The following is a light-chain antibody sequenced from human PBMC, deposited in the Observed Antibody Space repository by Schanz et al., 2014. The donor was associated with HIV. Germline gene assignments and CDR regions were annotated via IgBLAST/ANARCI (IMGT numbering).Light chain of an antibody. CDR3: MQGVYRPLT. Sequence: VLLTQSPLSLPVTLGQPASISCRSSHSLVFIDGDTYLNWFHQRPGQSPRRLIYKVSNRDSGVPDRFSGSGSGTDFTLEISRVEAEDVGVYYCMQGVYRPLTFGGGTKVEIK. CDR2: KVS. J-gene: IGKJ4*01. V-gene: IGKV2-30*01. CDR1: HSLVFIDGDTY.